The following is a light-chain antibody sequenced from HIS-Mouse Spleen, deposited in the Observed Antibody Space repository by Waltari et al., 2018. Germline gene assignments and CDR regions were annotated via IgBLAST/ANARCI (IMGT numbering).Light chain of an antibody. Sequence: QSALTQPASVSGSPGQSITISCTGTSSDVGGYNYVSWYQQHPGKAPNLMIYDVSNRPSGVSNRFSGSKSGNTASLTISGLQAEDEADYYCSSYTSSSTLVVFCGGTKLTVL. J-gene: IGLJ2*01. CDR2: DVS. CDR3: SSYTSSSTLVV. V-gene: IGLV2-14*03. CDR1: SSDVGGYNY.